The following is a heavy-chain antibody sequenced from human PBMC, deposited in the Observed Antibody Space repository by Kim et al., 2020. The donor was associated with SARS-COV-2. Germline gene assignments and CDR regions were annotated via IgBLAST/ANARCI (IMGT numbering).Heavy chain of an antibody. CDR3: ARVRGAAGPFYYYYYGMDV. CDR1: GFTFSDYY. Sequence: GGSLRLSCAASGFTFSDYYMSWIRQAPGKGLESVSYISSSGSTIYYADSVKGRFTISRDNAKNSLYLQMNSLRAEDTAVYYCARVRGAAGPFYYYYYGMDVWGQGTTVTVSS. J-gene: IGHJ6*02. V-gene: IGHV3-11*01. CDR2: ISSSGSTI. D-gene: IGHD6-13*01.